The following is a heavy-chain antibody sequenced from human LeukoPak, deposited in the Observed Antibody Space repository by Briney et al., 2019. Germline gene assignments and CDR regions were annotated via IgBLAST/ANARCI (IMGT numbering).Heavy chain of an antibody. Sequence: GGSLRLSCAASGFTFSSYSMNWVRQAPGKGLEWVSSISSSSSYIYYADSVKGRFTISRDNAKNSLYLQMNSLRAEDTAVYYCASLGDYDSSCYYYPHAFDIWGQGTMVTVSS. J-gene: IGHJ3*02. D-gene: IGHD3-22*01. CDR2: ISSSSSYI. CDR3: ASLGDYDSSCYYYPHAFDI. CDR1: GFTFSSYS. V-gene: IGHV3-21*01.